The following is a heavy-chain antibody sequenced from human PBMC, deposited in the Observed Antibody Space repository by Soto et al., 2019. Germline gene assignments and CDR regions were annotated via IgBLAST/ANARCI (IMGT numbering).Heavy chain of an antibody. V-gene: IGHV5-51*01. CDR3: ARIANIFDFDN. D-gene: IGHD3-3*02. Sequence: GESLKISCQGSGYIFTSYWIGWVRQMPGKGLEWMCIIYPGDSDTRYSPSFQGQVTISADRSISTAYLQWIGLKASDTAMYYCARIANIFDFDNGGHGTLVTVSS. CDR2: IYPGDSDT. J-gene: IGHJ4*01. CDR1: GYIFTSYW.